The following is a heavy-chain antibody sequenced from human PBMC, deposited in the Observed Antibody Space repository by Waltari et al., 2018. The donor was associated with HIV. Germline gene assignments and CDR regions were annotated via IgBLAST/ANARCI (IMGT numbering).Heavy chain of an antibody. Sequence: QPGGKGLEWVANIKQDESEKYYVDSVKGRFTISRDNAKNSLFLQMNSLRAEDTAVYYCAREALYDSSGYYFDYWGQGTLVTVSS. J-gene: IGHJ4*02. CDR3: AREALYDSSGYYFDY. CDR2: IKQDESEK. V-gene: IGHV3-7*01. D-gene: IGHD3-22*01.